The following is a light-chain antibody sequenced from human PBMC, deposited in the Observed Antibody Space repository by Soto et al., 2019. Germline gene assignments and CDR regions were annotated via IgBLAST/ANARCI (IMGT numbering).Light chain of an antibody. CDR2: GAS. V-gene: IGKV3-20*01. CDR3: QRDDSSLYP. Sequence: EIVLTQSPGTLSLSPGERATLSCRASQSVSSNYLAWYQQIPGQPPRLLIYGASSSATGIPDRFSGSGSGSRFSLSINRLETEDFVEYYCQRDDSSLYPSGQGTRLDIK. J-gene: IGKJ2*01. CDR1: QSVSSNY.